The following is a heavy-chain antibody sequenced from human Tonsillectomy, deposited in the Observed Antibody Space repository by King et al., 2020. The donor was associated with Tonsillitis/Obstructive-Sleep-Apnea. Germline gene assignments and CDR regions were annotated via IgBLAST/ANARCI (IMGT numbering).Heavy chain of an antibody. CDR2: IYYSGST. CDR3: ARGATNYDFWSGYYSGAFDI. Sequence: QLQESGPGLVKPSETLSLTCTVSGGSISSYYWSWIRQPPGKGLEWIGYIYYSGSTNYNPSLKSRVTISVDTSKNQFSLKLSSVTAADTAVYYCARGATNYDFWSGYYSGAFDIWGQGTMVTVSS. D-gene: IGHD3-3*01. CDR1: GGSISSYY. V-gene: IGHV4-59*08. J-gene: IGHJ3*02.